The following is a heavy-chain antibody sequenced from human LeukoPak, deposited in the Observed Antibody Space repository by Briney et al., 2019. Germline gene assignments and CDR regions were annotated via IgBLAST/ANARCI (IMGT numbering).Heavy chain of an antibody. CDR3: AREGLQFDC. V-gene: IGHV3-48*03. CDR2: ISTRGTTI. Sequence: PGGSLRLSCAASGFTFSSYGMNWVRQAPGKGLEWVSYISTRGTTIYYADSVKGRFTISRDNAKNSLYLQMNSLRAEDTAVYYWAREGLQFDCWGQGTLVTVSS. D-gene: IGHD2-21*02. CDR1: GFTFSSYG. J-gene: IGHJ4*02.